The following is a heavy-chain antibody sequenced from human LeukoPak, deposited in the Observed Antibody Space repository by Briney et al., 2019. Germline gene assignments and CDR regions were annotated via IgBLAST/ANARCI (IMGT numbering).Heavy chain of an antibody. Sequence: SVKVSCKASGGTFSNYAISWVRQAPGQGLEWMGGIIPIFGTTDYAQKFQGRVTITADEDTTIVYMALSSLRSEDTAMYYCARVEGRWFGEIPPQYNWFDPWGQGTLVTVSS. D-gene: IGHD3-10*01. J-gene: IGHJ5*02. CDR2: IIPIFGTT. CDR3: ARVEGRWFGEIPPQYNWFDP. CDR1: GGTFSNYA. V-gene: IGHV1-69*13.